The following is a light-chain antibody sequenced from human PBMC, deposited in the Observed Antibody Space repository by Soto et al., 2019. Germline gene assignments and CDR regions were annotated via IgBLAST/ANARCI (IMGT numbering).Light chain of an antibody. CDR3: QSYDTHTVV. J-gene: IGLJ2*01. V-gene: IGLV6-57*04. Sequence: NFMLTQPHSVSESPGKTVTISCTRSSGSIGSNSVQWYQQRPGSAPTTVICEDDQRPSGVPNRFAGSIDRSSNSASLTISGLQTEDEADYYCQSYDTHTVVFGGGTKVTVL. CDR2: EDD. CDR1: SGSIGSNS.